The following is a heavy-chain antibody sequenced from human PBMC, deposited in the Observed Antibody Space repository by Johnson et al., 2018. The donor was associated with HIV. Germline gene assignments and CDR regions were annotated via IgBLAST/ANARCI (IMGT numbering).Heavy chain of an antibody. CDR1: GFTLSHYG. CDR3: ARGGLGYQNIHDPFDI. CDR2: ISYDGSHA. Sequence: QVQLVESGGGVVQPGRSLRLSCAASGFTLSHYGMHWVRQAPGKGPEWVALISYDGSHASYADSVKGRFTVSRDNSKNTLYLQMNSPDAEDTALYFCARGGLGYQNIHDPFDIWGQGTMVTVS. J-gene: IGHJ3*02. D-gene: IGHD2-2*01. V-gene: IGHV3-30*03.